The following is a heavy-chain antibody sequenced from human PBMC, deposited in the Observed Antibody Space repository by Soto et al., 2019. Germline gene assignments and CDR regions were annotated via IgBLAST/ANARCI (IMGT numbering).Heavy chain of an antibody. V-gene: IGHV1-2*04. D-gene: IGHD6-6*01. CDR2: INPNSGGT. Sequence: ASVKVSCKASGYTFTGYYMHWVRQAPGQGLEWMGWINPNSGGTNYAQKFQGWVTMTRDTSIITAYMELSRLRSDDTAVYYCARKRYSSSSGRSLDFDYWGQGTLVTVSS. CDR1: GYTFTGYY. CDR3: ARKRYSSSSGRSLDFDY. J-gene: IGHJ4*02.